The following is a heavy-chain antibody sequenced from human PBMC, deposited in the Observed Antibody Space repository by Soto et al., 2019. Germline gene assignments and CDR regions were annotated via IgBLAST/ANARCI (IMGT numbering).Heavy chain of an antibody. CDR3: ARDTGYSSSWYYYYYGMDV. CDR2: INHSGST. D-gene: IGHD6-13*01. V-gene: IGHV4-34*01. CDR1: GGSFSCYY. J-gene: IGHJ6*02. Sequence: SETLSLTCAVYGGSFSCYYWSWIRQAPGKGLEWIGEINHSGSTNYNPSLKSRVTISVDTSKNQFSLKLSSVTAADTAVYYCARDTGYSSSWYYYYYGMDVWGQGTTVTVSS.